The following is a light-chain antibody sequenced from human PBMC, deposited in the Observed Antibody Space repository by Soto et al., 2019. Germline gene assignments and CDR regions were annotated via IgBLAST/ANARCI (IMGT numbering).Light chain of an antibody. CDR1: QSISNI. J-gene: IGKJ1*01. Sequence: SQRTQSPSSLSASVGDRVTITCRASQSISNILNWYQQKPGKAPKLLIYAASTLQIGVPSRFSGSGSGTDFTLTISSLQPEDFATYYCQQYNIRPQTFGQGTKVDIK. V-gene: IGKV1-39*01. CDR3: QQYNIRPQT. CDR2: AAS.